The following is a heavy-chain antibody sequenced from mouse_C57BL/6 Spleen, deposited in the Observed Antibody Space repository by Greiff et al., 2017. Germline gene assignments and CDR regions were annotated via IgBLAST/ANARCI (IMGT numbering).Heavy chain of an antibody. V-gene: IGHV1-7*01. D-gene: IGHD1-1*01. J-gene: IGHJ2*01. Sequence: QVQLQQSGAELAKPGASVKLSCKASGYTFTSYWMNWVKQRPGQGLEWIGYINPSSGYTKYNQKFKDKATLTADTSSSTAYMQLSSLTYEDSAVYYCARYPVLYGSSEDYWGQGTTLTVSS. CDR3: ARYPVLYGSSEDY. CDR2: INPSSGYT. CDR1: GYTFTSYW.